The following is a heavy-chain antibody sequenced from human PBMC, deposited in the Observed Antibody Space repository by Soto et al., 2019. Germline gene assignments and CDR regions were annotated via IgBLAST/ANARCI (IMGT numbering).Heavy chain of an antibody. Sequence: SETLSLTCTVSGGSISSGDYYWSWIRQPPGKGLEWIGYIYYSGSTYYNPSLKSRVTISVDTSKNQFSLKLSSVTAADTAVYYCARELNVDKAMVRFIPGGMDVWGQGTTVTVS. V-gene: IGHV4-30-4*02. CDR2: IYYSGST. D-gene: IGHD5-18*01. J-gene: IGHJ6*02. CDR1: GGSISSGDYY. CDR3: ARELNVDKAMVRFIPGGMDV.